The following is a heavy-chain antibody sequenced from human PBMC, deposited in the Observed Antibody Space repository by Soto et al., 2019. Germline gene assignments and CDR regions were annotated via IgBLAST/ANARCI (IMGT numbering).Heavy chain of an antibody. CDR1: GFTFSSYA. J-gene: IGHJ6*02. D-gene: IGHD4-17*01. CDR2: ISGSGGST. Sequence: EVQLLESGGGLVQPGGSLRLSCAASGFTFSSYAMSWVRQAPGKGLEWVSAISGSGGSTYYADSVKGRFTSSRDNSKNTLYLQMNSLRAEDTAVYYCAKELTVTQTYYYYGMDVWGQWTTVTVSS. V-gene: IGHV3-23*01. CDR3: AKELTVTQTYYYYGMDV.